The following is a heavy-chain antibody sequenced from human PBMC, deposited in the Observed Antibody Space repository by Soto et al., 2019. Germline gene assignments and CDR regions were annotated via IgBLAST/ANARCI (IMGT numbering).Heavy chain of an antibody. CDR3: AIVRVADSPLDQ. CDR2: MSYDGSSK. Sequence: GGSRRLSCEVSGFIFSNNGMRWVRQAPGKGLEWVAFMSYDGSSKFVSDSVKGRFTISRDNSKNTLFLHMNNVRLEDTAMYYCAIVRVADSPLDQWGQGTLVTVSS. V-gene: IGHV3-30*06. CDR1: GFIFSNNG. D-gene: IGHD3-10*02. J-gene: IGHJ4*02.